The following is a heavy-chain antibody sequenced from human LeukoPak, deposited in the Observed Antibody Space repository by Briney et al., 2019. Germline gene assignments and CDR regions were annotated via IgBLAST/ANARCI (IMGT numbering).Heavy chain of an antibody. V-gene: IGHV5-51*01. CDR3: ARVATSLGDALDI. CDR2: VYPGNSDT. J-gene: IGHJ3*02. D-gene: IGHD5-12*01. CDR1: GYSFTNSW. Sequence: GESLKISCEGFGYSFTNSWIAWARQMPGKGLEWMGIVYPGNSDTRYSPSFQGQVAMSADKSISTAYLQWSSLKASDTAMYYCARVATSLGDALDIWGQGTMVTVSS.